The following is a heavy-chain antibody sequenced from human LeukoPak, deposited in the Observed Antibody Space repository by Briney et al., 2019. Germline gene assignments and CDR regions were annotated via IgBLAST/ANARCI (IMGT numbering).Heavy chain of an antibody. J-gene: IGHJ3*02. CDR2: INDSGST. Sequence: GSLRLSCAASGFTFSNAWMSWIRQPPGKGLEWIGEINDSGSTNYNSSLKSRVTISVDTSKNQFSLKVSSVTAADTAVYYCTRGAGSTTSNDAFDIWGQGTMVTVSS. CDR3: TRGAGSTTSNDAFDI. D-gene: IGHD1-1*01. CDR1: GFTFSNAW. V-gene: IGHV4-34*01.